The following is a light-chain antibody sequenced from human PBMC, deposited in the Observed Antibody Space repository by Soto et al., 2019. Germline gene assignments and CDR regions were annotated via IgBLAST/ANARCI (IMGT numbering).Light chain of an antibody. V-gene: IGKV1-5*01. Sequence: DIQMTQSPSSLSASVGDRVTITCRASQSLSNWLAWYQQKPGKAPELLIYDASYLKSGVPSRFSGGGSGTEFTLTISSLEPDDFATYYCQHYKTNSLITFGGGTRVEIK. CDR2: DAS. CDR3: QHYKTNSLIT. CDR1: QSLSNW. J-gene: IGKJ4*01.